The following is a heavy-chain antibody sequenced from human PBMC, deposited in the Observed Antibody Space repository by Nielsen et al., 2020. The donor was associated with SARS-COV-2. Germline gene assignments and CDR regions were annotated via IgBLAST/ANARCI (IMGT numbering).Heavy chain of an antibody. Sequence: SETLSLTCIVSGGSISSGSHYWSWIRQPPGKGLGWIGYIFYRGNTNYNPSLKSRVTISVDTSKNQFSLKVNSVTAADTAVYYCVRIDMATISVDYWGRGTLVTVSS. V-gene: IGHV4-61*01. J-gene: IGHJ4*02. CDR1: GGSISSGSHY. CDR2: IFYRGNT. D-gene: IGHD5-24*01. CDR3: VRIDMATISVDY.